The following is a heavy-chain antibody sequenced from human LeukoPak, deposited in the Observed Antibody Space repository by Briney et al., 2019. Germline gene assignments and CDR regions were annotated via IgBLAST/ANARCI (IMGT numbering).Heavy chain of an antibody. CDR1: GFTFSSYW. J-gene: IGHJ5*02. Sequence: QPGGSLRLSCAASGFTFSSYWMHWVRQAPGKGLVLVSRINSDGSSTSYADSVKGRFTISRDNAKNTLYLQMNSLRAEDTAVYYCAREYYDFWSGYYTNWFDPWGQGTLVTVSS. CDR3: AREYYDFWSGYYTNWFDP. D-gene: IGHD3-3*01. CDR2: INSDGSST. V-gene: IGHV3-74*01.